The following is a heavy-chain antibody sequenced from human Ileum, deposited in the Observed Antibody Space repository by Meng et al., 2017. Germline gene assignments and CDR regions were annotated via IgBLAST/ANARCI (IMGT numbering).Heavy chain of an antibody. Sequence: QVQLQESGPGLVKPSQTLSLNRTVSGGSITSGDYYWSWIRQPPGKGLEWIGYIFYTGATYSNPSLKGRVTVSLDTSKSQFSLKLSSVTAADTAIYYCVSERRRSYFFDYWGQGTLVTVSS. CDR1: GGSITSGDYY. CDR3: VSERRRSYFFDY. V-gene: IGHV4-30-4*01. CDR2: IFYTGAT. J-gene: IGHJ4*02.